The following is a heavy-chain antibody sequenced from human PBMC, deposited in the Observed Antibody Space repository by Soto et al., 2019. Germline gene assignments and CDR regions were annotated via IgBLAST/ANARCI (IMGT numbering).Heavy chain of an antibody. V-gene: IGHV4-59*01. Sequence: SETLSLTCTVSGGSISSYYWSWIRQPPGKGLEWIGYIYYSGSTNYNPSLKSRVTISVDTSKNQFSLKLSSVTAADTAVYYCARTVEGDSSAVVDYWGQGTLVTVSS. D-gene: IGHD3-22*01. CDR1: GGSISSYY. J-gene: IGHJ4*02. CDR2: IYYSGST. CDR3: ARTVEGDSSAVVDY.